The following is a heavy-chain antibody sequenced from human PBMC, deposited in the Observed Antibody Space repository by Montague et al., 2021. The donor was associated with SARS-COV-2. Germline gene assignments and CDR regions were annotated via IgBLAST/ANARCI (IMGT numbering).Heavy chain of an antibody. V-gene: IGHV4-39*01. Sequence: SETLSLTCTVSGGTISSSSNHWGWIPQPPGKGLEWIGSIYYSGSTYYXXXVKSRVTISVDTSKNQFSLKLNSVTAADTAVYYCARLVWFGELSSENWFDPWGKGTLVSVSS. J-gene: IGHJ5*02. CDR1: GGTISSSSNH. CDR2: IYYSGST. CDR3: ARLVWFGELSSENWFDP. D-gene: IGHD3-10*01.